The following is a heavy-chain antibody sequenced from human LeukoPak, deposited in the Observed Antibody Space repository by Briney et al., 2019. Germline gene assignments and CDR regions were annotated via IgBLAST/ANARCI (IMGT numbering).Heavy chain of an antibody. D-gene: IGHD3-16*01. CDR2: ISAYNGNT. Sequence: GASVKVSCKASGYTFTSYGISWVRQAPGQGLEWMGWISAYNGNTNYAQKLQGRATMTTDTSTSTAYMELRSLRSDDTAVYYCARYRTALVFFGDQSHKYYYYMDVWGKGTTVTISS. CDR1: GYTFTSYG. CDR3: ARYRTALVFFGDQSHKYYYYMDV. J-gene: IGHJ6*03. V-gene: IGHV1-18*01.